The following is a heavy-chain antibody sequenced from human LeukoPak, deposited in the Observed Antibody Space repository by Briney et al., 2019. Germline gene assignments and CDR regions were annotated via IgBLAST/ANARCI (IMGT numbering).Heavy chain of an antibody. CDR3: ARDLSRYGSGSYYPLYD. J-gene: IGHJ4*02. D-gene: IGHD3-10*01. Sequence: SVKVSCKASGGTFSSYAISWVRQAPGQGLEWMGGIIPIFGTANYAQKFQGRVTITADESTSTAYMELSSLRSEDTAVYYCARDLSRYGSGSYYPLYDWGQGTLVTVSS. CDR2: IIPIFGTA. V-gene: IGHV1-69*13. CDR1: GGTFSSYA.